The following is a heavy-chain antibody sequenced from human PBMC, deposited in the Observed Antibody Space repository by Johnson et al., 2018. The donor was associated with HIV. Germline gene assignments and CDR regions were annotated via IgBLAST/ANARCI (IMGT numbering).Heavy chain of an antibody. D-gene: IGHD1-26*01. V-gene: IGHV3-30*09. CDR3: SSESLSWELPDAFDI. Sequence: QVQLVESGGGVVQTGRSLRLSCAASGFTFSSYAMHWVRQAPRKGLDWVAVISYDGSNEYYAESVKGLFAISRDNSKNTLYLQMNSLRAEDTAVSYCSSESLSWELPDAFDIWGQGTMVTVS. CDR1: GFTFSSYA. J-gene: IGHJ3*02. CDR2: ISYDGSNE.